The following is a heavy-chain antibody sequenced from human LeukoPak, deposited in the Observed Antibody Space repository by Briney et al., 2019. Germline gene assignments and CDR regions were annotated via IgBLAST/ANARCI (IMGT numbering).Heavy chain of an antibody. J-gene: IGHJ4*02. Sequence: GGSLRLSCAASGFTFSSYAMSWVRQAPGKGLEWVSYISSSGSTIYYADSVKGRFTISRDSAKNSLYLQMNSLRAEDTALYHCAREGDCSGGSCYLFDYWGQGTLVTVSS. D-gene: IGHD2-15*01. V-gene: IGHV3-48*04. CDR2: ISSSGSTI. CDR3: AREGDCSGGSCYLFDY. CDR1: GFTFSSYA.